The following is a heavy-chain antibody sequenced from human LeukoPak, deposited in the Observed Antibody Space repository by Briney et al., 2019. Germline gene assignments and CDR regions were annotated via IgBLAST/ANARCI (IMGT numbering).Heavy chain of an antibody. J-gene: IGHJ5*02. CDR1: GASLSSYY. D-gene: IGHD2/OR15-2a*01. Sequence: SETPSLTCSVSGASLSSYYWDWLRQSPGRGLEWIGYISDTGKTDSNPSLKSRVSISLEMSKKQFSLSLRSVTAADSTVYYCATGYYESFATWGPGILVTVSS. CDR3: ATGYYESFAT. CDR2: ISDTGKT. V-gene: IGHV4-59*01.